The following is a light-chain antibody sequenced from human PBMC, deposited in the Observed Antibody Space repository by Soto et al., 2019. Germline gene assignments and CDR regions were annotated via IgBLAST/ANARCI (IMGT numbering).Light chain of an antibody. Sequence: QSDLTQSPSASGTPGQRVPIPCSGSSSNIGKNSVYWYQQFPGTAPKLLIYSNNKRPSGVPDRFSASKSGTSASLAISGLRSEDEADYYCAAWDDGLSGYVFGTGTKVTVL. CDR3: AAWDDGLSGYV. CDR2: SNN. J-gene: IGLJ1*01. CDR1: SSNIGKNS. V-gene: IGLV1-47*02.